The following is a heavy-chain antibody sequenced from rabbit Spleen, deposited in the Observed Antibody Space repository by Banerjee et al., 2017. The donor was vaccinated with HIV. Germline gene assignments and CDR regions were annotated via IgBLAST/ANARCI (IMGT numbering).Heavy chain of an antibody. J-gene: IGHJ4*01. D-gene: IGHD3-1*01. V-gene: IGHV1S40*01. CDR2: IYAGSSGST. CDR1: GFTISSSYY. CDR3: ARDFPHNL. Sequence: QSLEESGGGLVQPEGSLALTCKASGFTISSSYYMCWVRQAPGKGLEWIGCIYAGSSGSTYYASWAKGRFTISKTSSTTVTLEMTSLTVADTATYFCARDFPHNLWGPGTLVTVS.